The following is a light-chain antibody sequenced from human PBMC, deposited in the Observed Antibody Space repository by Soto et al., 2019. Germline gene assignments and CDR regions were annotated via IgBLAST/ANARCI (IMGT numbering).Light chain of an antibody. J-gene: IGLJ1*01. CDR1: SSNVGGYNY. Sequence: QSVLTQPRSVSGSPGQSVTISRTGTSSNVGGYNYVSWYQHHPGKAPKLVIYDVYNRPSGVPDRFSGSKSDNTASLTISGLQAEDEADYYCCSYAGSNTFYVFGTGTKVTVL. CDR2: DVY. V-gene: IGLV2-11*01. CDR3: CSYAGSNTFYV.